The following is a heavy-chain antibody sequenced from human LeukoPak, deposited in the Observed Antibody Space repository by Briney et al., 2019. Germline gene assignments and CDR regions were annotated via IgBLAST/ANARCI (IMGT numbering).Heavy chain of an antibody. D-gene: IGHD2-2*01. Sequence: ASVKVSCKASGYTFTSYGISWVRQAPGQGLEWMGWISAYNGNTNYAQKLQGRVTMTTDTSTSTAYMELRSPRSDDTAVYYCARELKIAVVPAAMYYYYGMDVWGKGTTVTVSS. CDR3: ARELKIAVVPAAMYYYYGMDV. V-gene: IGHV1-18*04. J-gene: IGHJ6*04. CDR2: ISAYNGNT. CDR1: GYTFTSYG.